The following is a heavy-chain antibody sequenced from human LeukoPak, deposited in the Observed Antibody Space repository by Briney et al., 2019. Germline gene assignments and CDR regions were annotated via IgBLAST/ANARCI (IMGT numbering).Heavy chain of an antibody. J-gene: IGHJ6*02. CDR1: GYTFTSYG. Sequence: ASVKVSCKASGYTFTSYGISWVRQAPGQGLEWMGWISAYNGNTNYAQKLQGRVTMTTDTSTSTAYMELRSLRSDDTAVYYCARDQAVAVNYYHYGMDVWGQGTTVTVSS. D-gene: IGHD6-19*01. V-gene: IGHV1-18*01. CDR2: ISAYNGNT. CDR3: ARDQAVAVNYYHYGMDV.